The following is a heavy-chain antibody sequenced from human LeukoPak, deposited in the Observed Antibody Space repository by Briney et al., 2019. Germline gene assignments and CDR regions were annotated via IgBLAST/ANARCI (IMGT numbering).Heavy chain of an antibody. V-gene: IGHV4-39*01. J-gene: IGHJ4*02. CDR2: IYYSGST. Sequence: PSETLSLTCTVSGGSISSSSYYWGWIRQPPGKGLEWIGSIYYSGSTYYNPSLKSRVTISVDTSKNQLSLKLSSVTAADTAVYYCARQWFFSVAVTQVGYWSKETGLTVSS. D-gene: IGHD2-15*01. CDR3: ARQWFFSVAVTQVGY. CDR1: GGSISSSSYY.